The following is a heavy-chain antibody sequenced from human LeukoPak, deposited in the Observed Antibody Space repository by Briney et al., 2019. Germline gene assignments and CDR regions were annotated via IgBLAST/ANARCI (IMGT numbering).Heavy chain of an antibody. CDR3: ARDTRFGMDV. J-gene: IGHJ6*02. CDR2: INHSGST. CDR1: GGSFSGYY. V-gene: IGHV4-34*01. Sequence: SETLSLTCAVYGGSFSGYYWSWIRQPPGKGLEWIGEINHSGSTNYNPSLKSRVTISVDTSKNQFSLKLSSVTAADTAVYYCARDTRFGMDVWGQGTTVTVSS.